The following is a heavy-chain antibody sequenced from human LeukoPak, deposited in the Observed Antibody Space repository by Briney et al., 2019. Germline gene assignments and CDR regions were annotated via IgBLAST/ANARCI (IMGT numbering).Heavy chain of an antibody. Sequence: WASVKVSCKVHGSILTELSMHWVRQAPGKGLEWMGGFDPGDAETIYAQKFQGRVTMTEDTSTDTAYMELSSLRSEDTDVYYCAAGGVHDLLKYWGQGALVTVSS. D-gene: IGHD5/OR15-5a*01. CDR1: GSILTELS. V-gene: IGHV1-24*01. CDR2: FDPGDAET. CDR3: AAGGVHDLLKY. J-gene: IGHJ4*02.